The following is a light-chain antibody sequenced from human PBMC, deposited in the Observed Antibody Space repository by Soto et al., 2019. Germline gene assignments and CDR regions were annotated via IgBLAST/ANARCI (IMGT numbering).Light chain of an antibody. J-gene: IGKJ1*01. CDR1: QSVSSN. V-gene: IGKV3-15*01. Sequence: EIVMTQSRATLSVSPGERATLSFRASQSVSSNLAWYQQKPGQAPRLLIYGASTRATGIPTRFSGSGSGTEFTLTISSLQSEDFAVYYCQQYNNWPPWTFGQGTKVEIK. CDR3: QQYNNWPPWT. CDR2: GAS.